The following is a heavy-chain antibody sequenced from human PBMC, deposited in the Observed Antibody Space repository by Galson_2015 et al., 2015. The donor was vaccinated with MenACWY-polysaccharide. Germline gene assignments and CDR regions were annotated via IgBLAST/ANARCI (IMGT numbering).Heavy chain of an antibody. J-gene: IGHJ6*02. CDR1: GFIFSNYW. D-gene: IGHD2-15*01. CDR2: IKQDGSVT. V-gene: IGHV3-7*01. Sequence: SLRLSCAASGFIFSNYWMNWVRQAPGKGLEWVADIKQDGSVTHYVDSVKGRFTISRDNAKDTLCLQMISLRADDTAVYYCARGYCGGGRCSRNYWGQGTTVTVSS. CDR3: ARGYCGGGRCSRNY.